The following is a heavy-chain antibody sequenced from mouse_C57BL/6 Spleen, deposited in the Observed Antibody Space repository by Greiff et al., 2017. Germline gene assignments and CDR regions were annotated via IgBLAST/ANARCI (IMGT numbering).Heavy chain of an antibody. Sequence: VMLVESGAELVKPGASVKLSCKASGYTFTEYTIHWVKQRSGQGLEWIGWFYPGSGSIKYNEKFKDKATLTADKSSSTVYMELSRLTSEDSAVYFCARHEDYYGSNWYFDVWGTGTTVTVSS. J-gene: IGHJ1*03. CDR3: ARHEDYYGSNWYFDV. V-gene: IGHV1-62-2*01. D-gene: IGHD1-1*01. CDR1: GYTFTEYT. CDR2: FYPGSGSI.